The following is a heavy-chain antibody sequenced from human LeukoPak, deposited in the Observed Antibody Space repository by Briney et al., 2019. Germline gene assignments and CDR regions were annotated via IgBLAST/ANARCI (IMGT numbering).Heavy chain of an antibody. D-gene: IGHD5/OR15-5a*01. CDR3: AGLVYPDV. V-gene: IGHV3-30*03. CDR1: GFTFSSYG. J-gene: IGHJ6*02. CDR2: ISYDGSNK. Sequence: GGSLRLSCAASGFTFSSYGMHWVRQAPGKGLEWVAVISYDGSNKYYADSVKGRFTISRDNSKNTLYLQMNSLRAEDTAVYYCAGLVYPDVWGQGTTVTVSS.